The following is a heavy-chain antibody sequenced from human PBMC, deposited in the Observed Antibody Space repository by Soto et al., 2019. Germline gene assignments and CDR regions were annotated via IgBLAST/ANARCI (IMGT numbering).Heavy chain of an antibody. Sequence: EVQLVESGGGLVQPGGSLRLSCAASGFTFSSYWMHWVRQAPGKGLVWVSRINSDGSSTSYADSVKGRFTISRDNAKNTLYLQMNSLRAEDTAVYYCARAMNDFWSGYSPMDVWGQGTTVTVSS. CDR2: INSDGSST. D-gene: IGHD3-3*01. V-gene: IGHV3-74*01. J-gene: IGHJ6*02. CDR1: GFTFSSYW. CDR3: ARAMNDFWSGYSPMDV.